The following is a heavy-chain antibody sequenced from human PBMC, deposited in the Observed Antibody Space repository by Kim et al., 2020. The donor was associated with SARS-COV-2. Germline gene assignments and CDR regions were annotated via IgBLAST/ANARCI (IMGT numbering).Heavy chain of an antibody. CDR2: INHSGST. CDR3: ARGPYFDWLLPYYYYGMDV. Sequence: SETLSLTCAVYGGSFSGYYWSWIRQPPGKGLEWIGEINHSGSTNNNPSLKSRVTISVDTSKNQFSLKLSSVTAADTAVYYCARGPYFDWLLPYYYYGMDVWGQGATVTVSS. D-gene: IGHD3-9*01. V-gene: IGHV4-34*01. J-gene: IGHJ6*02. CDR1: GGSFSGYY.